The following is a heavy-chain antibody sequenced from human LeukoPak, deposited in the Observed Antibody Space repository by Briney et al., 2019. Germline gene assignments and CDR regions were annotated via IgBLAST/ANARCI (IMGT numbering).Heavy chain of an antibody. D-gene: IGHD2-2*01. CDR2: ISSGSTYI. Sequence: PGGSLRLSCAASGFSFSSYSMNWVRQAPGKGLEWVSSISSGSTYIYYADSVKGRFTISRDNTKNSLYLQVSTLRAEDTAVYYCAREISSSTSFDYWGQGTLVTVSS. CDR3: AREISSSTSFDY. V-gene: IGHV3-21*01. J-gene: IGHJ4*02. CDR1: GFSFSSYS.